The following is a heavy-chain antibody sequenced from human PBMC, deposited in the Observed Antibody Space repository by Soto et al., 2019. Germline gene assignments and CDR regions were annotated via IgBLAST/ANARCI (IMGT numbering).Heavy chain of an antibody. CDR3: ARGRYGDY. CDR1: GYAFTTYG. V-gene: IGHV1-18*01. D-gene: IGHD1-1*01. Sequence: QVHLVQSGAEVKKPGASVKVSCQGSGYAFTTYGSTWVRQAPGQGLEWMGWISAHNGNTKYAQKLHRRVTVTRHTSTSTADMELRSRRYDDTSGYYWARGRYGDYWGQGARVPVS. CDR2: ISAHNGNT. J-gene: IGHJ4*02.